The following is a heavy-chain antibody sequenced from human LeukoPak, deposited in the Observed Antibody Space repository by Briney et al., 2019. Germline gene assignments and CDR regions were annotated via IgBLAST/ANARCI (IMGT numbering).Heavy chain of an antibody. J-gene: IGHJ5*02. D-gene: IGHD1-1*01. Sequence: PGGSLRLSCAASGFIFSTYAMNWVRQAPGKGLEWISGVSNSGVSTNYAASVKGRFTISRDNSKNMLYLQMNGLRAEDTAVYYCVKDWNPSPNWFGPWGQGTLVIVSS. CDR3: VKDWNPSPNWFGP. V-gene: IGHV3-23*01. CDR1: GFIFSTYA. CDR2: VSNSGVST.